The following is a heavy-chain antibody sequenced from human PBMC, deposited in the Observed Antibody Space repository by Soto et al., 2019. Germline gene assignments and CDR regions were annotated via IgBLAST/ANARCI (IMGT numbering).Heavy chain of an antibody. CDR1: GYTFTSYY. Sequence: QVQLVQSGAEVKKPGASVKVSCKASGYTFTSYYMHWVRQAPGQGLEWMGIISPSGGSTSYAQKFQGRVTMTRDTSTSTVYMELSSLRSEDTAVYYCARDKGARDYYYGMDVWGQGTTVTVSS. J-gene: IGHJ6*02. V-gene: IGHV1-46*01. CDR2: ISPSGGST. CDR3: ARDKGARDYYYGMDV. D-gene: IGHD1-26*01.